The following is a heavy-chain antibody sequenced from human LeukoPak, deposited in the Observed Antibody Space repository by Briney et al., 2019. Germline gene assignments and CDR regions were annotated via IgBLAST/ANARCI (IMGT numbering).Heavy chain of an antibody. CDR3: AGRTVTPYYHDSSGFHLQY. CDR1: GFIFSSYA. J-gene: IGHJ1*01. CDR2: ISYDGSNK. V-gene: IGHV3-30*04. D-gene: IGHD3-22*01. Sequence: GGSLRLSCAASGFIFSSYAMHWVRQAPGKGLEWVAVISYDGSNKYYADSVKGRFTISRDNSKNTLYLQMNSLRAEDTAVYYCAGRTVTPYYHDSSGFHLQYWGQGTLVTVSS.